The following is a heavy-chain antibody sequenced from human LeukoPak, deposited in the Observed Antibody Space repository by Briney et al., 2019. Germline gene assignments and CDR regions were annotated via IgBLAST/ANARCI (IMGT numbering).Heavy chain of an antibody. CDR1: GGSFSGYY. V-gene: IGHV4-34*01. CDR2: INHSGST. Sequence: PSETLSLTCAVYGGSFSGYYWSWIRQPPGKGLEWIGEINHSGSTNYNPSLKSRVTISVDTSKNQFSLKLSSVTAADTAVYYCSKRLRNALSSNRLHPPRETRKADWGENYFGFRGQGTPGTGSS. J-gene: IGHJ4*02. CDR3: SKRLRNALSSNRLHPPRETRKADWGENYFGF. D-gene: IGHD1-14*01.